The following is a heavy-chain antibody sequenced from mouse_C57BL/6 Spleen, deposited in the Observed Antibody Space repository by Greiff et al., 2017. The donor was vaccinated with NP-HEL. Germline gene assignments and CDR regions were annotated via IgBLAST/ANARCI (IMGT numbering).Heavy chain of an antibody. V-gene: IGHV1-52*01. J-gene: IGHJ2*01. D-gene: IGHD2-4*01. CDR3: AREGYDYERYFDY. CDR1: GYTFTSYW. Sequence: QVHVKQPGAELVRPGSSVKLSCKASGYTFTSYWMHWVKQRPIQGLEWIGNIDPSDSETHYNQKFKDKATLTVDKSSSTAYMQLSSLTSEDSAVYYCAREGYDYERYFDYWGQGTTLTVSS. CDR2: IDPSDSET.